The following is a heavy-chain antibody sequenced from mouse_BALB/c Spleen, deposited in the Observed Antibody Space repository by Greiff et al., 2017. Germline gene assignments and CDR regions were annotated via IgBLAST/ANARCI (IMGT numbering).Heavy chain of an antibody. CDR1: GFAFSRYW. V-gene: IGHV4-1*02. CDR3: ARLGSYCWFAY. Sequence: EVQLQESGGGLVQPGGSLKLSCAASGFAFSRYWVSWVRQAPGKGLEWIGEINPDSSTINYTPSLKDKFIISRDNAKNTLYLQMSKVRSEDTALYYCARLGSYCWFAYWGQGTLVTVSA. CDR2: INPDSSTI. D-gene: IGHD1-1*01. J-gene: IGHJ3*01.